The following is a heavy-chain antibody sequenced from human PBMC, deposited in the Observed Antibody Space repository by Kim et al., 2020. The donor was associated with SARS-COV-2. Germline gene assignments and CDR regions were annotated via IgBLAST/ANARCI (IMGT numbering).Heavy chain of an antibody. V-gene: IGHV4-59*01. Sequence: SETLSLTCTVSGGSISSYYWSWIRQPPGKELEWIGYIHYSGTTNYNPSLKSRVTISLDTSKNQFSLKLSSVTAADTAVYYCARGGSGPNWFDPWGQGNLVTVSA. CDR1: GGSISSYY. CDR3: ARGGSGPNWFDP. CDR2: IHYSGTT. J-gene: IGHJ5*02. D-gene: IGHD3-10*01.